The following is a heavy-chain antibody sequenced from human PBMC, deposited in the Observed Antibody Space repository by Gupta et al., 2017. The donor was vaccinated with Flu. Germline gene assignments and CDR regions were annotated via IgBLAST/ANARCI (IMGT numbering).Heavy chain of an antibody. D-gene: IGHD3-3*01. CDR2: ISGSGGST. Sequence: EVQLLESGGGLIQPGGSLRLSCAASGFPFSSYAMSWVRQAPGKGLEWVSDISGSGGSTDYADAVKGRLTISRDNSKKTRYLKVKRMRAEDTAVYYFATKGTIFGVLKDGGQGTMVTVYS. J-gene: IGHJ4*02. CDR1: GFPFSSYA. CDR3: ATKGTIFGVLKD. V-gene: IGHV3-23*01.